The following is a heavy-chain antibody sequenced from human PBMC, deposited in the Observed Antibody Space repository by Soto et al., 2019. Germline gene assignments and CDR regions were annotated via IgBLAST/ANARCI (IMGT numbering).Heavy chain of an antibody. D-gene: IGHD3-10*01. CDR2: MNPNSGNT. Sequence: ASVKVSCKASGYTFTSYDINWVRQATGQGLEWMGWMNPNSGNTGYAQKFQGRVTMTRNTYISTAYMELSSLRSEDTAVYYCARERITMVRGVIRVYYYYMDVWGKGTTVTVSS. V-gene: IGHV1-8*01. CDR3: ARERITMVRGVIRVYYYYMDV. CDR1: GYTFTSYD. J-gene: IGHJ6*03.